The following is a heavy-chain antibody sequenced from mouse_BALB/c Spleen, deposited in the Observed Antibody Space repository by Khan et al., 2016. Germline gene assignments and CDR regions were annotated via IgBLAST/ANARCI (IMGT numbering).Heavy chain of an antibody. J-gene: IGHJ3*01. D-gene: IGHD2-4*01. Sequence: VQLQQSGAELVKPGASVKLSCTASGFNIKDTYMHWVKQRPEQGLEWIGRIDPANGNTKYDPKFQGKATITADTYSNTAYLQLSSLTSEDTAVYYCARSPYEYDVGFAYWGQGTLVTVSA. CDR2: IDPANGNT. CDR1: GFNIKDTY. CDR3: ARSPYEYDVGFAY. V-gene: IGHV14-3*02.